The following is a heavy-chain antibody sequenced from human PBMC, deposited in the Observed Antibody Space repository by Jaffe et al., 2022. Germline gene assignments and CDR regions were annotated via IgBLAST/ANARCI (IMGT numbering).Heavy chain of an antibody. J-gene: IGHJ4*02. CDR2: ISSNSHYI. CDR1: GFTFSSYT. V-gene: IGHV3-21*01. CDR3: ARDRVFGRTAGTTTFDS. Sequence: EVQLVESGGGLVKPGESLRLSCAASGFTFSSYTMDWVRQAPGKGLEWVSSISSNSHYIYYAESLKGRFTISRDNAKNSLYLQMNSLRAEDTAVYYCARDRVFGRTAGTTTFDSWGQGTLVTVSS. D-gene: IGHD1-1*01.